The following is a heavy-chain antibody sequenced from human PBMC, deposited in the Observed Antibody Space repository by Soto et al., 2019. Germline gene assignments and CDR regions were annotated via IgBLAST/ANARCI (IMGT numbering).Heavy chain of an antibody. CDR2: ISGSGGST. CDR1: GFTFSSYA. D-gene: IGHD3-3*01. V-gene: IGHV3-23*01. J-gene: IGHJ4*02. Sequence: EVQLLESGGGLVQPGGSPRLSCAASGFTFSSYAMSWVRQAPGKGLEWVSAISGSGGSTYYADSVKGRFTISRDNSKNTLYLQMNSLRAEDTAVYYCAKGSITIFGVVIMEKYYFDYWGQGTLVTVSS. CDR3: AKGSITIFGVVIMEKYYFDY.